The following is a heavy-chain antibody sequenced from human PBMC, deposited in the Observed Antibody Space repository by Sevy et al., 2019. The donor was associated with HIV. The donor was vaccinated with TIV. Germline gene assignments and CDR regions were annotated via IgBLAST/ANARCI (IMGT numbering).Heavy chain of an antibody. J-gene: IGHJ4*02. D-gene: IGHD3-22*01. CDR2: IKSKTDGGTT. CDR1: GFTFSNAW. Sequence: GGSLRLSCAASGFTFSNAWMSWVRQAPGKGLEWVGRIKSKTDGGTTDYAAPVKGRFTISRDDSKNMLYLQMNSLKTEDTAVYYCTTNTPYYYDSSGYYLVDYWGQGTLVTVSS. V-gene: IGHV3-15*01. CDR3: TTNTPYYYDSSGYYLVDY.